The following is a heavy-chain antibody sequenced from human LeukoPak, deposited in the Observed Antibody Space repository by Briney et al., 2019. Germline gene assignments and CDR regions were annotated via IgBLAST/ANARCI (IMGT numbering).Heavy chain of an antibody. V-gene: IGHV6-1*01. CDR2: TYYRSKWYN. J-gene: IGHJ4*02. CDR1: GDSVSSNRAS. Sequence: SGPGLVKPSQTLSLTCAISGDSVSSNRASWSWIRQSPSRGLEGLGRTYYRSKWYNDYAVSLKSRIIINPDTSKNQFSLQLNSVTPEDTAVYYCSRSDGASDFDYWGQGTLVTVSS. CDR3: SRSDGASDFDY. D-gene: IGHD5-24*01.